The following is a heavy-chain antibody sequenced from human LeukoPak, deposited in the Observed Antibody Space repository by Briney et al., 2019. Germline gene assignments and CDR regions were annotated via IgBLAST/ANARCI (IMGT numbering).Heavy chain of an antibody. CDR3: TRGRYGNYYYGMDV. Sequence: PGESLRLSCSASGFTFGDYAMNWVSQAPGKGLEWVGFIGSKAYGGTTEYAASVRGRFTISRDDSKIIAYLQMNSLKTEDTAVYYCTRGRYGNYYYGMDVWGQGTTVTVSS. CDR2: IGSKAYGGTT. V-gene: IGHV3-49*04. J-gene: IGHJ6*02. D-gene: IGHD3-9*01. CDR1: GFTFGDYA.